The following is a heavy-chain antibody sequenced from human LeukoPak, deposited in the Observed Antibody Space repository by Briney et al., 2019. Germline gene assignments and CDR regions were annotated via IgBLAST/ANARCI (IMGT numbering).Heavy chain of an antibody. J-gene: IGHJ4*02. CDR2: IYHSGST. CDR1: GGSISSRSYY. CDR3: ARLIRFHDY. D-gene: IGHD3-3*01. Sequence: SETLSLTCTVSGGSISSRSYYWGWIRQPPGKGLEWIGSIYHSGSTNYNPSLKSRVTISVDTSKNQFSLKLSSVTAADTAVYYCARLIRFHDYWGQGTLVTVSS. V-gene: IGHV4-39*07.